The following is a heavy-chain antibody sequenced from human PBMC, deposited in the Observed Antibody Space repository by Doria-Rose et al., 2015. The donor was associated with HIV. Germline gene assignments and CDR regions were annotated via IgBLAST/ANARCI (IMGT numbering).Heavy chain of an antibody. CDR1: GYTFSTDA. V-gene: IGHV1-18*01. D-gene: IGHD3-10*01. Sequence: PGASVKVSCRASGYTFSTDAFSWVRQVPGQGLEWMGWISAYNGNTDYAQKLQGRVTMTTDTSTSTAYMELRSLRSDDTAVYYCARDVGRMDVWGQGTTVTVSS. J-gene: IGHJ6*02. CDR2: ISAYNGNT. CDR3: ARDVGRMDV.